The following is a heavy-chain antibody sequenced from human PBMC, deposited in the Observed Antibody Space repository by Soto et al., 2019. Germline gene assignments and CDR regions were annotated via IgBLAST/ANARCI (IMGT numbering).Heavy chain of an antibody. CDR1: GYTFASYA. CDR2: ISAYNGNT. V-gene: IGHV1-18*01. CDR3: ARELRFGDIDY. D-gene: IGHD5-12*01. Sequence: ASVKVSCKASGYTFASYAISWMRQAPGQGLEWMGWISAYNGNTNYAQKLQGRVTMTTDTSTSTAYMELRSLRSEDTAVYYCARELRFGDIDYWGQATLVTVSS. J-gene: IGHJ4*02.